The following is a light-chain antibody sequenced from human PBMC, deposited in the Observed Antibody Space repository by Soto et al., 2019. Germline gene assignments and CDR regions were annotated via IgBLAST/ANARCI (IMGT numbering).Light chain of an antibody. CDR1: QSVNND. Sequence: EIVLTQSPATLSLSPGEGATLSCRASQSVNNDLAWYQQRPGQAPRLLIYDVSNRATGVPARFSGSGPGTDFTLTISSLEAEDFAIYYCLRRTSWPRTFGGGTKVESK. J-gene: IGKJ4*01. CDR3: LRRTSWPRT. CDR2: DVS. V-gene: IGKV3-11*01.